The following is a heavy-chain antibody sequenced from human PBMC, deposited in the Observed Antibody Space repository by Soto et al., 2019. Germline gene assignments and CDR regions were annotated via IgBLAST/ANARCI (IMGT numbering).Heavy chain of an antibody. CDR1: RGSISRGGYY. J-gene: IGHJ4*02. V-gene: IGHV4-31*01. CDR2: HYYSGST. CDR3: ARETSPPGSSSFDY. Sequence: PPETLFLTCTVSRGSISRGGYYWSWIRQHPGKGLEWIGYHYYSGSTYYNPSLKSQVTISVDTSNNQFSLKLSSVTAADTAVYNGARETSPPGSSSFDYWGQGTLVTVSS. D-gene: IGHD6-13*01.